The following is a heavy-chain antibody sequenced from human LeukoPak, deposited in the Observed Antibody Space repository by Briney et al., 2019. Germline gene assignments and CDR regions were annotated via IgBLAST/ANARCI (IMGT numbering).Heavy chain of an antibody. CDR2: ISYDGSNK. J-gene: IGHJ4*02. D-gene: IGHD5-24*01. CDR3: ARGPHGDGYNLDY. Sequence: PGRSLRLSCAASGFTFSSYAMHRVRQAPGKGLEWVAVISYDGSNKYYADSVKGRFTISRDNSKNTLYLQMNSLRAEDTAVYYCARGPHGDGYNLDYWGQGTLVTVSS. V-gene: IGHV3-30*01. CDR1: GFTFSSYA.